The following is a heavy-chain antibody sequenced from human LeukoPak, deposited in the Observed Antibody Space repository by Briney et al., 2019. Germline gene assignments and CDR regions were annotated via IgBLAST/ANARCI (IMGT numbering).Heavy chain of an antibody. CDR3: ARDGPQQVDWLVGYFDY. CDR2: ISYDGIMAFISFDGSNR. Sequence: GGSLRLSCAASGFTFSNYGMHWVRQAPGKGLEWVAFISYDGIMAFISFDGSNRHYVDSAKGRFTISRDNSKNTLYLQMNSLRAEDTALYYCARDGPQQVDWLVGYFDYWGQGTLVTVSS. J-gene: IGHJ4*02. CDR1: GFTFSNYG. D-gene: IGHD3-9*01. V-gene: IGHV3-30*03.